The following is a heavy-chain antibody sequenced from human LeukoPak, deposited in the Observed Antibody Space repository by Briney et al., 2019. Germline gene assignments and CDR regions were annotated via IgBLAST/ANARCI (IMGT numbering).Heavy chain of an antibody. CDR1: GGSISSYY. D-gene: IGHD6-19*01. V-gene: IGHV4-59*01. J-gene: IGHJ4*02. CDR3: AREGAVAGFDY. CDR2: IHYSGSS. Sequence: SETLSLTCTVSGGSISSYYWNWIRQPPGKGLEWIGYIHYSGSSNNNPSLKSRATISVDTSKNQFSLRLSSVTAADTAVYYCAREGAVAGFDYWGQGTLVTVSS.